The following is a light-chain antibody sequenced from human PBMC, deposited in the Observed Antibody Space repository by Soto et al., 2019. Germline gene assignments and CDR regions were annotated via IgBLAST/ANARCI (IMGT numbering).Light chain of an antibody. CDR1: QSVSNSY. CDR2: GAS. Sequence: EIVLTQSPGTLSSSPGERATLSCRASQSVSNSYLAWYQQKPGQAPRLLIAGASRRATGIPDSFSGSGSGTDFTLSISRLEPEDFEVYYCQHYVTPALTFGGGTRVEIK. V-gene: IGKV3-20*01. J-gene: IGKJ4*01. CDR3: QHYVTPALT.